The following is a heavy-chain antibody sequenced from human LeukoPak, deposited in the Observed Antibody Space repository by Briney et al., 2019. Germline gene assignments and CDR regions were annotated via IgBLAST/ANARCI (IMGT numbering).Heavy chain of an antibody. CDR3: AGGDYYGSGSARRHWFDP. D-gene: IGHD3-10*01. CDR1: GFTFSSYC. J-gene: IGHJ5*02. CDR2: IEQHGNEK. Sequence: GGSLRLSCSASGFTFSSYCMNWVRQAPGKGLEWVANIEQHGNEKYYMDSVKGRFTISRDNAKNSLYLEMNSLRAEDTAAYYCAGGDYYGSGSARRHWFDPWGQGTLVTVSS. V-gene: IGHV3-7*04.